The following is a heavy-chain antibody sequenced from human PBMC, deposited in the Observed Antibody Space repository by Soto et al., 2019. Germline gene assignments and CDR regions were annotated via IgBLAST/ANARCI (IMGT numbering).Heavy chain of an antibody. Sequence: ASVKVSCKASGGTFSSYAISWVRQAPGQGLEWMGGIIPIFGTANYAQKFQGRVTITADESTSTAYMELSSLRSEDTAVYYCAREGDPTKGFDYWGKGTLVTVSS. V-gene: IGHV1-69*13. CDR1: GGTFSSYA. CDR3: AREGDPTKGFDY. J-gene: IGHJ4*02. CDR2: IIPIFGTA. D-gene: IGHD1-1*01.